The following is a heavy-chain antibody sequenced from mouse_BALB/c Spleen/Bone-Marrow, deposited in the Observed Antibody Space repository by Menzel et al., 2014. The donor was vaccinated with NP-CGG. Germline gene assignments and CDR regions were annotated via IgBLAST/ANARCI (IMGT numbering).Heavy chain of an antibody. CDR2: INPRYGGT. D-gene: IGHD2-5*01. J-gene: IGHJ3*01. V-gene: IGHV1S81*02. CDR1: GYTFPSYY. CDR3: TRVALVTFVY. Sequence: VHLQQSGAELVKPGASVRLSCKASGYTFPSYYSYWVKQRPGHGLEWIGEINPRYGGTNFNEKFKTKATLTVDKSSSTAYIQRSSLTYEDSAVYYCTRVALVTFVYWGQCTLVTISA.